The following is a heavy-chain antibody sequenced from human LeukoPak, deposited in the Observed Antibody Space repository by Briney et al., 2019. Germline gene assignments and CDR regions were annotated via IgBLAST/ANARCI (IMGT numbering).Heavy chain of an antibody. CDR3: AKAYYYGSGGYYNPIDY. V-gene: IGHV3-30*02. D-gene: IGHD3-10*01. Sequence: TGGSLRLSCAASGFTFSSYGMHWVRQAPGKGLEWVAFIRYDGSNKYYADSVMGRFTISRDNSKNPLYLLINSMRAEDTAVCYCAKAYYYGSGGYYNPIDYWGQGTLVTVSS. CDR2: IRYDGSNK. J-gene: IGHJ4*02. CDR1: GFTFSSYG.